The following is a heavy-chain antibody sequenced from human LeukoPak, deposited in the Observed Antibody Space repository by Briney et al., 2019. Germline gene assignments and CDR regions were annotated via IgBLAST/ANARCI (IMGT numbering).Heavy chain of an antibody. J-gene: IGHJ5*02. Sequence: GGSLRLSCAASGFDFSTYAINWVRQAPGKGLEWVSSISTMSNYIFYGDSVKGRFTISRDNAKNSVYLQMNSLRPEDTAVYYCSRDRLGGLDLWGQGALVTVSS. CDR3: SRDRLGGLDL. D-gene: IGHD5-12*01. V-gene: IGHV3-21*01. CDR1: GFDFSTYA. CDR2: ISTMSNYI.